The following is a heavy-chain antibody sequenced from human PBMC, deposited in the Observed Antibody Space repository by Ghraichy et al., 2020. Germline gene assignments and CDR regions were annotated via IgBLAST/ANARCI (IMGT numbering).Heavy chain of an antibody. CDR3: GSTDFDY. D-gene: IGHD4-17*01. J-gene: IGHJ4*02. V-gene: IGHV1-18*01. CDR2: ISVYNANA. CDR1: GYTSSRCG. Sequence: ASAKVSCKASGYTSSRCGISWVRQAPGQGLEWMAWISVYNANAHYAQNLQNRATVTADTSTSTVYMELRSLRSDDTAIYYCGSTDFDYWGQGTLVIVSS.